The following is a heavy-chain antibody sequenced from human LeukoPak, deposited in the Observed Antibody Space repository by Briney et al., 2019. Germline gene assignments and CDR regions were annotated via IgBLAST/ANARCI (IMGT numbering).Heavy chain of an antibody. Sequence: ASVKVSCEASGYTFTSYGISRVRQAPGQGLEWMGWISAYNGNTNYAQKLQGRVTMTTDTSTSTAYMELRSLRSDDTAVYYCARENTVAYFDYWGQGTLVTVSS. D-gene: IGHD4-23*01. V-gene: IGHV1-18*01. J-gene: IGHJ4*02. CDR2: ISAYNGNT. CDR1: GYTFTSYG. CDR3: ARENTVAYFDY.